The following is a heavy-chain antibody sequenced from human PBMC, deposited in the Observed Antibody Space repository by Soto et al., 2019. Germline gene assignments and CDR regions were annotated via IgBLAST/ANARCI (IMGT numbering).Heavy chain of an antibody. CDR2: ISSDVVNY. V-gene: IGHV3-30-3*01. D-gene: IGHD2-15*01. J-gene: IGHJ4*02. CDR1: GFTFSSFA. CDR3: AGGGAWTPEGLGY. Sequence: QVQLVESGGGVVQPGRSLRLSCAASGFTFSSFAMHWVRQAPGKGLEWLAVISSDVVNYYYAESVKGRFTISRDNSKNTLYLQMNGLRNEDTAVYYCAGGGAWTPEGLGYWGQGTLVTVSS.